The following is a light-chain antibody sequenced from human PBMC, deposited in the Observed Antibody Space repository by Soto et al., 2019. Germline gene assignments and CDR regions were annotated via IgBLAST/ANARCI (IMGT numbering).Light chain of an antibody. V-gene: IGKV3D-15*01. CDR3: QQYNNWPLT. J-gene: IGKJ5*01. CDR2: GAS. CDR1: QSVGTT. Sequence: EIRLTQSPATLSVSPGEGATLSCRASQSVGTTLAWYQQKAGQAPRLLIYGASTRATGVPARFSGGGSGTEFTLTITSLQSEDFAVYWCQQYNNWPLTFGPGTRLEIK.